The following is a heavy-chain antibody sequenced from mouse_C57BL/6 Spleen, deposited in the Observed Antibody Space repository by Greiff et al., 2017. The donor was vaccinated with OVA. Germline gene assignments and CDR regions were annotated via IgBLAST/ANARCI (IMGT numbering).Heavy chain of an antibody. J-gene: IGHJ4*01. CDR1: GYTFTSYW. Sequence: QVHVKQPGAELVMPGASVKLSCKASGYTFTSYWMHWVKQRPGQGLEWIGEIDPSDSYTNYNQKFKGKSTLTVDKSSSTAYMQLSSLTSEDSADYYCARKGFTTVVATNYYAMDYWGQGTSVTVSS. V-gene: IGHV1-69*01. CDR2: IDPSDSYT. D-gene: IGHD1-1*01. CDR3: ARKGFTTVVATNYYAMDY.